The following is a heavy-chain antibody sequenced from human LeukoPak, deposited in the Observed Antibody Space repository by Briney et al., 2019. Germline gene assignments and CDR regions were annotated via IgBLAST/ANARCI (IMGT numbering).Heavy chain of an antibody. D-gene: IGHD6-13*01. CDR1: GYTFTGYY. Sequence: ASVKVSCKASGYTFTGYYMHWVRQAPGQGLEWMGLINPNSGGTNYAQKFQGRVTITRDTSISTAYMELSRLRSDDTAVYYCARVPVGSSWYYFDYWGQGTLVTVSS. J-gene: IGHJ4*02. CDR3: ARVPVGSSWYYFDY. CDR2: INPNSGGT. V-gene: IGHV1-2*02.